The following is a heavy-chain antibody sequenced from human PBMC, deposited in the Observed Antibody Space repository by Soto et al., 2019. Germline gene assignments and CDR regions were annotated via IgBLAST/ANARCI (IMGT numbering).Heavy chain of an antibody. J-gene: IGHJ4*02. Sequence: SLRLSCAASGFTFSSYGMHWVRQAPGKGLEWVAVISYDGSNKYYADSVKGRFTISRDNSKNTLYLQMNSLRAEDTAVYYCAKGEGSSWYTTDYWGQGTLVTVSS. CDR2: ISYDGSNK. CDR3: AKGEGSSWYTTDY. D-gene: IGHD6-13*01. CDR1: GFTFSSYG. V-gene: IGHV3-30*18.